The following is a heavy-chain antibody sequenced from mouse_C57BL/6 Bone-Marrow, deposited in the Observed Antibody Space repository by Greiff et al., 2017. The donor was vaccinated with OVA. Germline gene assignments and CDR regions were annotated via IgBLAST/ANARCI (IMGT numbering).Heavy chain of an antibody. CDR3: ARRSNYPMDY. CDR2: INPGSGGT. D-gene: IGHD2-5*01. Sequence: QVQLKESGAELVRPGTSVKVSCKASGYAFTNYLIEWVKQRPGQGLEWIGVINPGSGGTNYNEKFKGKATLTADKSSSTAYMQLSSLTSEDSAVYFCARRSNYPMDYWGQVTSVTVSS. CDR1: GYAFTNYL. V-gene: IGHV1-54*01. J-gene: IGHJ4*01.